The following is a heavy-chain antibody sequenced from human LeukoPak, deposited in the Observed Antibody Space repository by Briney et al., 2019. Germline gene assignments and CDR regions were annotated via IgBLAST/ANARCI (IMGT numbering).Heavy chain of an antibody. CDR1: GFTFSSYA. Sequence: GGSLRLSCAASGFTFSSYAMHWVRPAPGKGLEWVAFIRYDGGNKYYADSVKGRFTISRDNSKNTLYLQMNSLRGEDTAVYYCAEDAHGDSSVYAYWHYVDYWGQGTLVTVSS. D-gene: IGHD3-22*01. CDR2: IRYDGGNK. V-gene: IGHV3-30*02. J-gene: IGHJ4*02. CDR3: AEDAHGDSSVYAYWHYVDY.